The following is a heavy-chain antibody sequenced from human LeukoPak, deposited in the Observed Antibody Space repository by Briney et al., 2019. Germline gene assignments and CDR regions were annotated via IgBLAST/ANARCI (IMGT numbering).Heavy chain of an antibody. V-gene: IGHV3-23*01. D-gene: IGHD2-21*02. CDR3: AKELTYYCGGDCWDYYGMDV. CDR1: GFTFSSYA. CDR2: ISGSGDST. Sequence: GGSLRLSCAASGFTFSSYAMSWVRQAPGKGLEWVSAISGSGDSTYYADSVKGRFTISRDNSKNTLYLQMNSLRAEDTAVYYCAKELTYYCGGDCWDYYGMDVWGQGTTVTVSS. J-gene: IGHJ6*02.